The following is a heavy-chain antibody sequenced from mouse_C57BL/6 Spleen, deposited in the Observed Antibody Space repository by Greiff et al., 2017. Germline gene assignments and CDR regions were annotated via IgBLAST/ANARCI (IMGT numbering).Heavy chain of an antibody. Sequence: QVHVKQSGAELVRPGASVTLSCKASGYTFTDYEMHWVKQTPVHGLEWIGAIDPETGGTAYNQKFKGKAILTADKSSSTAYMELRSLTSEDSAVYYCTRGAYGKGFDYWGQGTTLTVSS. J-gene: IGHJ2*01. CDR2: IDPETGGT. CDR3: TRGAYGKGFDY. CDR1: GYTFTDYE. V-gene: IGHV1-15*01. D-gene: IGHD2-1*01.